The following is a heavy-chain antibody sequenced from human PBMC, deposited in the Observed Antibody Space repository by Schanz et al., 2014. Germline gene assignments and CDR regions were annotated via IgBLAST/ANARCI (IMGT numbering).Heavy chain of an antibody. CDR3: ARGGRTAGAFDI. CDR2: LSEGGGGT. D-gene: IGHD1-1*01. J-gene: IGHJ3*02. V-gene: IGHV3-23*01. CDR1: GFTFRGYA. Sequence: EVQLLESGGGLVQPGGSLRLSCAASGFTFRGYAMSWVRQAPGRGLEWVSALSEGGGGTHYADSVRGRFTISRDNSKNTLYLQMNSLRTEDTAVYYCARGGRTAGAFDIWGQGTMVTVSS.